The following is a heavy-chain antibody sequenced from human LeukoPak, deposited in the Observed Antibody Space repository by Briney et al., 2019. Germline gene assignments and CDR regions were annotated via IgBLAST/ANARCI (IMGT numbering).Heavy chain of an antibody. CDR3: ARAPYSSYGDY. V-gene: IGHV4-30-2*01. Sequence: PSETLSLTCNVSGGSISSGGYYWSWIRQPPGKGLEWIGYIYHSGSTYYNPSLKSRVTISVDRSKNQFSLKLSSVTAADTAVYYCARAPYSSYGDYWGQGTLVTVSS. J-gene: IGHJ4*02. D-gene: IGHD3-22*01. CDR2: IYHSGST. CDR1: GGSISSGGYY.